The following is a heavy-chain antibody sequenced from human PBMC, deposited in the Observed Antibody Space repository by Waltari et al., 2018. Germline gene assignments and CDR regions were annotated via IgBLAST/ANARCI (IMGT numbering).Heavy chain of an antibody. CDR1: GFTFSSYS. Sequence: EVQLVESGGGLVKPGGSLRLSCAASGFTFSSYSMNWVRQAPGKGLEWVSSISSISSYIYYADSVKGRFTISRDNAKNSLYLQLNSLRAEDTAVYYCARDGPSSTRADYWGQGTLVTVSS. J-gene: IGHJ4*02. CDR2: ISSISSYI. CDR3: ARDGPSSTRADY. D-gene: IGHD2-15*01. V-gene: IGHV3-21*01.